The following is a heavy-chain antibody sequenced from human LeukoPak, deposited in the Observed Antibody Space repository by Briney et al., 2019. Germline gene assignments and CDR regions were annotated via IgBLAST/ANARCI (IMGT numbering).Heavy chain of an antibody. Sequence: GSLRLSCAASGFTFSSHRMPWVRQAPGKGLVWVSRINSDVSTTNYADSVKGRFTISRDNAKNTLYLQMNSLRAEDTAVYYCTREDFGGMDYWGPGTLVTVSS. V-gene: IGHV3-74*01. D-gene: IGHD3-10*01. CDR1: GFTFSSHR. J-gene: IGHJ4*02. CDR3: TREDFGGMDY. CDR2: INSDVSTT.